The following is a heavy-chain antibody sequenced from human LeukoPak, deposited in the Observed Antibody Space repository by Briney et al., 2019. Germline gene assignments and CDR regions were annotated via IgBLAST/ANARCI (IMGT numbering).Heavy chain of an antibody. D-gene: IGHD2-2*01. CDR2: INPSGGST. CDR1: GYTFTSYY. CDR3: AREDGCSSTSCYEAFDI. J-gene: IGHJ3*02. V-gene: IGHV1-46*01. Sequence: ASVKVSFKASGYTFTSYYTHWVRQAPGQGLEWMGIINPSGGSTSYAQKFQGRVTMTRDTSTSTVYMELSSLRSEDTGVYYCAREDGCSSTSCYEAFDIWGQGTMVTVSS.